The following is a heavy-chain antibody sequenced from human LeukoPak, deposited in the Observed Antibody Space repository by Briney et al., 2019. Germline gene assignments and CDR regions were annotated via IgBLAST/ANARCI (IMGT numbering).Heavy chain of an antibody. CDR2: IYSSGTT. V-gene: IGHV4-59*01. D-gene: IGHD2-2*01. CDR1: GGSISSYF. J-gene: IGHJ4*02. CDR3: VRGYCSSASCPFDF. Sequence: SETLSLTCTVSGGSISSYFWSWIRQPPGKGLEWIGYIYSSGTTNYNPSLKSRVTISVDTSKNQFSLKLSSVTAADTAVCYCVRGYCSSASCPFDFWGQGILVTVSS.